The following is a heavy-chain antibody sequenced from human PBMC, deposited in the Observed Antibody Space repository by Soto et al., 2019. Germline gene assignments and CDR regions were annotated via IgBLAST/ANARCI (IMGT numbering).Heavy chain of an antibody. V-gene: IGHV1-69*01. Sequence: QVQLVQSGAEVKKPGSSMKVSCKASGGTFSSYAISWVRQAPGQGLEWMGGIIPIFGTANYAQKFQGRVTIIADESTSTAYMELSSLRSEDTAVYYCARALQVVTLAGDYCDYWGQGTLVTVSS. CDR1: GGTFSSYA. CDR2: IIPIFGTA. J-gene: IGHJ4*02. D-gene: IGHD2-15*01. CDR3: ARALQVVTLAGDYCDY.